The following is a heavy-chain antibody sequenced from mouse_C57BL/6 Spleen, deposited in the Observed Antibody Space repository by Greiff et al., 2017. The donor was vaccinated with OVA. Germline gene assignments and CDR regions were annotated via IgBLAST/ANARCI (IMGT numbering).Heavy chain of an antibody. CDR1: GYTFTDYE. D-gene: IGHD1-1*01. CDR3: TSTVVASYYFGC. V-gene: IGHV1-15*01. J-gene: IGHJ2*01. CDR2: IDPETGGT. Sequence: VQLQQSGAELVRPGASVTLSCKASGYTFTDYEMHWVKQTPVHGLEWIGAIDPETGGTAYNQKFKGKAILTADKSSSTAYMELRSLTSEDSAVYYCTSTVVASYYFGCWGQGTTLTVA.